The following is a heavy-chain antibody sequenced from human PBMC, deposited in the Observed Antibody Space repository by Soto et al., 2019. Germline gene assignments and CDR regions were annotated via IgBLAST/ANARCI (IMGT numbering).Heavy chain of an antibody. Sequence: GASVKVSCKASGYTFTSYDINWVRQATGQGLEWMGWMNPNSGNTGYAQKFQGRVTMTRNTSISTAYMELSSLRAEDTAVYYCAKVEGSRGYSYGAYYYYYYGMDVWGQGTTVTVSS. CDR1: GYTFTSYD. J-gene: IGHJ6*02. CDR3: AKVEGSRGYSYGAYYYYYYGMDV. V-gene: IGHV1-8*01. CDR2: MNPNSGNT. D-gene: IGHD5-18*01.